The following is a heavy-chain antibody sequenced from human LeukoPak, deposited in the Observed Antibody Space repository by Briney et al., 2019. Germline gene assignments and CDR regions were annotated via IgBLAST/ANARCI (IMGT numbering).Heavy chain of an antibody. J-gene: IGHJ5*02. V-gene: IGHV3-30-3*01. D-gene: IGHD3-9*01. CDR1: GFNFEDYA. Sequence: GGSLRLSCATSGFNFEDYAMNWVRQAPGKGLEWVAVISYDGSNKYYADSVKGRFTISRDNSKNTLYLQMNSLRAEDTAVYYCATRDPLTAWFDPWGQGTLVTVSS. CDR2: ISYDGSNK. CDR3: ATRDPLTAWFDP.